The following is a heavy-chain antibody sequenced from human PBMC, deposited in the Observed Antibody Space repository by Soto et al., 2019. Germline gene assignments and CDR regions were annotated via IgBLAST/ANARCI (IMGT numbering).Heavy chain of an antibody. V-gene: IGHV4-61*01. CDR3: ARGEGGGTAMGSFDY. CDR2: IYYSGST. J-gene: IGHJ4*02. CDR1: GGSVSSGSYY. D-gene: IGHD5-18*01. Sequence: SETLSLTCTVSGGSVSSGSYYWSWIRQPPGKGLEWIGYIYYSGSTNYNPSLKSRVTISVDTSKNQFSLKLSSVTAADTAVFYCARGEGGGTAMGSFDYWGQGTLVTVSS.